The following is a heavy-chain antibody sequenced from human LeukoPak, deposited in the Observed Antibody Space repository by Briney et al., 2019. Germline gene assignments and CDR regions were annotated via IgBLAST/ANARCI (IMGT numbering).Heavy chain of an antibody. D-gene: IGHD1-1*01. CDR3: ASTTGQGSSSSPLATYLIDV. V-gene: IGHV4-4*07. CDR2: VSLNYGS. CDR1: APSIRNFY. J-gene: IGHJ6*04. Sequence: SPTPSLTCTVSAPSIRNFYRTSIRPSAPRRLEWIGRVSLNYGSAYNPALKPRLTISVDTSSSLFSLKLTSLTAADTAIYYCASTTGQGSSSSPLATYLIDVWGRGTSVTVSS.